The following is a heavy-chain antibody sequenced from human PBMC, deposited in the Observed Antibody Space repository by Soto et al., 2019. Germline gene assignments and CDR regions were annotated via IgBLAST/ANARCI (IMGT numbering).Heavy chain of an antibody. J-gene: IGHJ4*02. CDR3: ARGIAVAGLDY. D-gene: IGHD6-19*01. Sequence: QVQLVESGGGVVQPGRSLRLSCAASGFTFSSYAMRWVRQAPGKGLEWVAVISYDGSNKYYADSVKGRFTISRDNSKNTLYLQMNSLRAEDTAVYYCARGIAVAGLDYWGQGTLVTVSS. CDR2: ISYDGSNK. V-gene: IGHV3-30-3*01. CDR1: GFTFSSYA.